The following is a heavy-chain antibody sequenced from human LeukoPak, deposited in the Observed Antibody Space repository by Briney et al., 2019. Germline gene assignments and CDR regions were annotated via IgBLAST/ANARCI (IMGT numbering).Heavy chain of an antibody. CDR2: ITSSSSYL. D-gene: IGHD6-6*01. CDR3: ARDDSSSFGLYYYYYGMDV. J-gene: IGHJ6*02. Sequence: CLRLSCAASGLTVISNYMSWVRQAPRKGLEWVSSITSSSSYLYSADSAKGRFTISRDNANNSLFLRMNSLRAEDTAVYYCARDDSSSFGLYYYYYGMDVWGQGTTVTVSS. V-gene: IGHV3-21*01. CDR1: GLTVISNY.